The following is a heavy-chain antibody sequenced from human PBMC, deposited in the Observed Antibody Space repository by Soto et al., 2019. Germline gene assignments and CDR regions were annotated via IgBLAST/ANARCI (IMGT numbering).Heavy chain of an antibody. CDR3: AKDGGLYCSSTSCPYYFDY. CDR1: GFTFSSYA. Sequence: GGSLRLSCAASGFTFSSYAMSWVRQAPGKGLEWVSAISGSGGSTYYADSVKGRFTTSRDNSKNTLYLQMNSLRAEDTAVYYCAKDGGLYCSSTSCPYYFDYWGQGTLVTVSS. CDR2: ISGSGGST. D-gene: IGHD2-2*01. J-gene: IGHJ4*02. V-gene: IGHV3-23*01.